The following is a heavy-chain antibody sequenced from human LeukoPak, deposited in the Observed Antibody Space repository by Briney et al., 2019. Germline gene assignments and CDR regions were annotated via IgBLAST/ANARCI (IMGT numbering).Heavy chain of an antibody. Sequence: GGSLILSCAASGFTFIGYAMHWVRQAPGKGLEWVAVISYDGSNKYYADSVKGRFTISRDNSKNTLYLQMNSLRAEDTAVYYCARSRAAPYYYGMDVWGQGTTVTVSS. CDR1: GFTFIGYA. D-gene: IGHD6-6*01. CDR3: ARSRAAPYYYGMDV. J-gene: IGHJ6*02. V-gene: IGHV3-30-3*01. CDR2: ISYDGSNK.